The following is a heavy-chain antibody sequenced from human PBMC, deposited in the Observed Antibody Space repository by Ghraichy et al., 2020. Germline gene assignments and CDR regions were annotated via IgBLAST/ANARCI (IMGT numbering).Heavy chain of an antibody. V-gene: IGHV3-33*05. CDR3: ARESLQLELRGVGYSYYYMDV. CDR2: ISYEGKNK. D-gene: IGHD1-1*01. J-gene: IGHJ6*03. Sequence: GGSLRLSCAASGFTFSSYGMHWARQAPGKGLEWVATISYEGKNKYYADSVKGRFAISRDTSKNTLYLQLNSLGVEDPGVFYCARESLQLELRGVGYSYYYMDVWGRGTTVTVSS. CDR1: GFTFSSYG.